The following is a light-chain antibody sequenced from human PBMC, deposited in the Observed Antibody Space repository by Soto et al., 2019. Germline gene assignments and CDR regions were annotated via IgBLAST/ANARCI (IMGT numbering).Light chain of an antibody. CDR2: DAS. J-gene: IGKJ5*01. Sequence: DIQMTQSPSSLSASVGDRVTITCQASQDISNYLNWYQQKPGKAPKLLIFDASNLETGVPSRFSGSGSGTDFTFTISSLQPEDIETYYCQQYDDFTITFGQGTRLEIK. CDR3: QQYDDFTIT. V-gene: IGKV1-33*01. CDR1: QDISNY.